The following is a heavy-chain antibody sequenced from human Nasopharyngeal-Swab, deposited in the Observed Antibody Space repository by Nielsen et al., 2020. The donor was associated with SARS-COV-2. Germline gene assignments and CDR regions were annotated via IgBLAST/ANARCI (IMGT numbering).Heavy chain of an antibody. J-gene: IGHJ6*02. CDR3: ARVGVTTQAGMDV. D-gene: IGHD4-17*01. CDR2: IYYSGST. Sequence: SETLSLTCTVSGCSVSSGSYYWSWIRQPPGKGLEWIGYIYYSGSTNYNPSLKSRVTISVDTSKNQFSLKLSSVTAADTAVYYCARVGVTTQAGMDVWGQGTTVTVSS. CDR1: GCSVSSGSYY. V-gene: IGHV4-61*01.